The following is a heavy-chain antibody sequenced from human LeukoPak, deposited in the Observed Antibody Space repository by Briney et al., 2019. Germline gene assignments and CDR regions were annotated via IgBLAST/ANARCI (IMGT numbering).Heavy chain of an antibody. Sequence: GRSLRLSCAASGFTFSSYVMHWVRQAPGKGLEWVAVIWYDGSNKYYADSVKGRFTISRDNSKNTLYLQMNSLRAEDTAVYYCARDCSRTSCYSHGFDYWGQGTLVTVSS. J-gene: IGHJ4*02. CDR2: IWYDGSNK. CDR3: ARDCSRTSCYSHGFDY. CDR1: GFTFSSYV. D-gene: IGHD2-2*01. V-gene: IGHV3-33*01.